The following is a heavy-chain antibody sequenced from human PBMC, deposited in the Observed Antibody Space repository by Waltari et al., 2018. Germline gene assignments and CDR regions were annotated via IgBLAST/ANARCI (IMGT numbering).Heavy chain of an antibody. CDR1: GLTVNRYW. CDR2: INQDGSET. CDR3: VRDAIYGRRSFDS. V-gene: IGHV3-7*03. Sequence: EVQLEESGGGLVQPGGSRRLSGSALGLTVNRYWMDWVGQAPGKGLECVAIINQDGSETHYVESVKGRFTISRDNAKNALYLQVNSLRVEDTAIYYCVRDAIYGRRSFDSWGQGTPVTVSS. D-gene: IGHD2-15*01. J-gene: IGHJ4*02.